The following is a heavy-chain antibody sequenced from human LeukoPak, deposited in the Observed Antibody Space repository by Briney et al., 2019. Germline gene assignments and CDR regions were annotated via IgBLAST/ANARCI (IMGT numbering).Heavy chain of an antibody. CDR1: GITLNNYG. D-gene: IGHD3/OR15-3a*01. CDR2: IIYSGGST. J-gene: IGHJ4*02. V-gene: IGHV3-23*01. CDR3: AKRGVVIRVILVGFHKEAYYFES. Sequence: PGGSLRLSCAVSGITLNNYGMTWVRQAPGKGLEWVAGIIYSGGSTKYADSVKGRFTILSDNPKNTLYLQMTSVRAEDTAVYFCAKRGVVIRVILVGFHKEAYYFESWGQGALVTVSS.